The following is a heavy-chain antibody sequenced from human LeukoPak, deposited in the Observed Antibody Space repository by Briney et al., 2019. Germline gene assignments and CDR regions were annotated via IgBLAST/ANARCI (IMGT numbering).Heavy chain of an antibody. J-gene: IGHJ4*02. Sequence: GGSLRLSCAASGFTFSSYAMGWVRQAPGKGLEWISAITDGGGSTYRADSVKGRFTISRDNSRNTLYVQMDSLRVEDTAVYYCAKGSSSSRPYYFDYWGQGTLVTVSS. D-gene: IGHD6-6*01. CDR1: GFTFSSYA. CDR3: AKGSSSSRPYYFDY. CDR2: ITDGGGST. V-gene: IGHV3-23*01.